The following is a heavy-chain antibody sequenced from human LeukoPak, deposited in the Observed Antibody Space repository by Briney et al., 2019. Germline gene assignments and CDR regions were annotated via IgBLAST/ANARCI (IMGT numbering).Heavy chain of an antibody. Sequence: GGSLRLSCAASGFTFSSYSMNWVRQAPGKGLEWVSSISSSSSYIYYADSVKGRFTISRDNAKNSLYLQMNSLRAEDTAVYYCARVPETVLTGFDTIYAFDIWGQGTMVTVSS. CDR2: ISSSSSYI. V-gene: IGHV3-21*01. D-gene: IGHD3-9*01. J-gene: IGHJ3*02. CDR1: GFTFSSYS. CDR3: ARVPETVLTGFDTIYAFDI.